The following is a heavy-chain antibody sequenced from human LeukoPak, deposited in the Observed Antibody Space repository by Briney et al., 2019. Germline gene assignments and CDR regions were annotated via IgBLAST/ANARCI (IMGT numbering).Heavy chain of an antibody. D-gene: IGHD6-13*01. CDR2: IRYDGSNK. Sequence: GGSLRLSCAASGFTFSSYGMHWVRQAPGKGLEWVAFIRYDGSNKYYADSVKVRFTISRDNSKNTLYLQMNSLRAEDTAVYYCAKDQWQQLVGKIDYWGQGTLVTVSS. J-gene: IGHJ4*02. CDR3: AKDQWQQLVGKIDY. CDR1: GFTFSSYG. V-gene: IGHV3-30*02.